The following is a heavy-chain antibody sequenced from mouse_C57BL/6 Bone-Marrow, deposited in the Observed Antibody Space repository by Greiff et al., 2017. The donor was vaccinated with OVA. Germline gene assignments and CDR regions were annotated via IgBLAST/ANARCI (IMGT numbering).Heavy chain of an antibody. CDR3: ARLRAYYGNYFDY. CDR1: GYTITSYW. Sequence: QVHVKQPGAELVRPGSSVKLSCKASGYTITSYWMDWVKQRPGQGLEWIGNIYPSDSETHYNQKFKDKATLTVDKSSSTAYMQLSSLTSEDSAVYYWARLRAYYGNYFDYWGQGTTLTVSS. J-gene: IGHJ2*01. V-gene: IGHV1-61*01. D-gene: IGHD1-1*02. CDR2: IYPSDSET.